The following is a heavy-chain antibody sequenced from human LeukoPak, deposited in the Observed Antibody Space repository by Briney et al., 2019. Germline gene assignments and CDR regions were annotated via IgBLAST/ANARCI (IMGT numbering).Heavy chain of an antibody. CDR2: VDPEDGET. CDR3: ATVYSGGLNWFDP. J-gene: IGHJ5*02. D-gene: IGHD1-26*01. CDR1: GYTFTDYY. V-gene: IGHV1-69-2*01. Sequence: GASVKVSCKASGYTFTDYYMHWVQQAPGKGLEWMGRVDPEDGETIYAEKFQGRVTITADTSTDTAYMELSSLRSEDTAVYYCATVYSGGLNWFDPWGQGTLVTVSS.